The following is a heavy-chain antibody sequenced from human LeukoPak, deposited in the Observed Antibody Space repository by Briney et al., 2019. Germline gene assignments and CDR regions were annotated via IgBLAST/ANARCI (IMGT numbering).Heavy chain of an antibody. CDR2: IYYSGST. CDR1: GGSISSYY. J-gene: IGHJ4*02. V-gene: IGHV4-59*01. CDR3: ARGRSGYYSFDY. D-gene: IGHD3-22*01. Sequence: SETLSLTCTVSGGSISSYYWSWIRQPPGKGLEWIGYIYYSGSTNYNPSLKSRVTISVDTSKNQFSLKLSSVTAADTAVYYCARGRSGYYSFDYWGQGTLVTVSS.